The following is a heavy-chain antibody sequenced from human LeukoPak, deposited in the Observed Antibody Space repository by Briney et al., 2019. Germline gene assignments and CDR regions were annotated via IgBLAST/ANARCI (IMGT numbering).Heavy chain of an antibody. CDR2: INHSGSI. D-gene: IGHD3-3*01. CDR3: ARRNYDFWSGYSYYFDY. CDR1: GGSFSGYY. V-gene: IGHV4-34*01. Sequence: SETLSLTCAVYGGSFSGYYWSWIRQPPGKGLEWIGEINHSGSINYNPSLKSRVTISVDTSKNQFSLKLSSVTAADTAVYYCARRNYDFWSGYSYYFDYWGQGTLVTVSS. J-gene: IGHJ4*02.